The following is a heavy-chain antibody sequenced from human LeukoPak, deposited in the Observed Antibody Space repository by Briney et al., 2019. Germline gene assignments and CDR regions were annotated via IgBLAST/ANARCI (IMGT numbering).Heavy chain of an antibody. V-gene: IGHV3-7*01. D-gene: IGHD3-10*01. CDR3: ARDIKAVGGGPYVDV. CDR1: GFTFSSYW. Sequence: GGSLRLSCAASGFTFSSYWMSWVRQAPGKGLEWVANIKQDGSEKYYVDSVKGRFTISRDNAKNSLYLQMNSLRAEDTAVYYCARDIKAVGGGPYVDVWGKGTTVTVSS. J-gene: IGHJ6*03. CDR2: IKQDGSEK.